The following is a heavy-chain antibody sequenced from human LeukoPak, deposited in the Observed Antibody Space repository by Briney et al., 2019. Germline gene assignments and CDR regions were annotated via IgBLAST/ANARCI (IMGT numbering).Heavy chain of an antibody. CDR1: GGTFSSYA. J-gene: IGHJ6*03. D-gene: IGHD3-3*01. Sequence: ASVKVSCKASGGTFSSYAISWVRQAPGQGLEWMGGIIPIFGTANYAQKFQGRVTITADESTSTAYMELSSLRSEDTAVYYCAGPYLTYYDFWSGYSPYYYYMDVWGKGTTVTVSS. V-gene: IGHV1-69*13. CDR2: IIPIFGTA. CDR3: AGPYLTYYDFWSGYSPYYYYMDV.